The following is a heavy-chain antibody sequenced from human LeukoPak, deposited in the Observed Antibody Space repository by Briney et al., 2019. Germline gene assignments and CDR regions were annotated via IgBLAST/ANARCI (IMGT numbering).Heavy chain of an antibody. CDR2: ISTYNGNT. CDR1: GYTFNSYD. CDR3: ARVLRYDFWSAYYFDY. J-gene: IGHJ4*02. D-gene: IGHD3-3*01. V-gene: IGHV1-18*01. Sequence: ASVKVSCKTTGYTFNSYDISWVRQAPGQGLEWMAWISTYNGNTNYALKVQGRATMTTDTSTSTAYMELRSLRSDDTAVYYCARVLRYDFWSAYYFDYWGQGTLVTVSS.